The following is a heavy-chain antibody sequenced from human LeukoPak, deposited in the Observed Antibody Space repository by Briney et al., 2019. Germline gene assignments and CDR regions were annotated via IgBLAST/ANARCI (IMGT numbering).Heavy chain of an antibody. D-gene: IGHD4-23*01. V-gene: IGHV3-23*01. CDR1: GFTFSSYA. CDR3: TTTVVTPGDY. Sequence: SGGSLRLSCAASGFTFSSYAMSWVRQAPGKGLEWVSVISGSGGGTYYADSVKGRFTISRDNSKNTLYLQMNSLRAEDTAVYYCTTTVVTPGDYWGQGTLVIVSS. J-gene: IGHJ4*02. CDR2: ISGSGGGT.